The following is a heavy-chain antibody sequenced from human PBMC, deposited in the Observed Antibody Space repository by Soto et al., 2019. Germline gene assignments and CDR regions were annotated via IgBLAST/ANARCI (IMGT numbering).Heavy chain of an antibody. CDR1: GFTFSSYW. CDR3: ARPRTSDWAYDI. J-gene: IGHJ3*02. V-gene: IGHV3-74*01. CDR2: IKTDGSDT. Sequence: EVQLVEFGGGLVQPGWSLRLSCAASGFTFSSYWMHWVRQSPGKGLVWVSRIKTDGSDTHYADSVKGRFTISRDNAKNTLYLQMNSLRDEDTAVYYCARPRTSDWAYDIWGQGTMVIVSS. D-gene: IGHD3-9*01.